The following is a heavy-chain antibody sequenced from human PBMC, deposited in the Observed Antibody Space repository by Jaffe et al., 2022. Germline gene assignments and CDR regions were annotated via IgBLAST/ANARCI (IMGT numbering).Heavy chain of an antibody. V-gene: IGHV3-30*02. D-gene: IGHD2-2*01. J-gene: IGHJ4*02. Sequence: QVQLVESGGGVVQPGGSLRLSCAASGFTFSSYGMHWVRQAPGKGLEWVAFIRYDGSNKYYADSVKGRFTISRDNSKNTLYLQMNSLRAEDTAVYYCAKDLIVVVAFEYYFDYWGQGTLVTVSS. CDR3: AKDLIVVVAFEYYFDY. CDR2: IRYDGSNK. CDR1: GFTFSSYG.